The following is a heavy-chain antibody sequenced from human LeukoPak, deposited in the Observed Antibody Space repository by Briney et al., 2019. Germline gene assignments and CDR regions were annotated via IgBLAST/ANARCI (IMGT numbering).Heavy chain of an antibody. CDR1: GGSISSYY. CDR2: IYYSGST. D-gene: IGHD6-6*01. V-gene: IGHV4-59*01. CDR3: AREGDPYSRSDKGAFDY. Sequence: SETLSLTCTVSGGSISSYYWSWIRQPPGKGLEWIGYIYYSGSTNYNPSLKSRVTISVDTSKNQFSLKLSSVTAADTAVYYCAREGDPYSRSDKGAFDYGGQGTLVTVSS. J-gene: IGHJ4*02.